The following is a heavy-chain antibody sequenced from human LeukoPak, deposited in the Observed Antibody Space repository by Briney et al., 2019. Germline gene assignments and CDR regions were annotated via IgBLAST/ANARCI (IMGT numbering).Heavy chain of an antibody. D-gene: IGHD6-13*01. J-gene: IGHJ4*02. CDR3: AREGARRAAVLPFDY. V-gene: IGHV3-23*01. CDR2: ISGSGGST. CDR1: GFTFSSYA. Sequence: SGGSLRLSCAASGFTFSSYAMSWVRQAPGKGLEWVSAISGSGGSTYYADSVKGRFTISRDNSKNTLYLQMNSLRAEDTAVYYCAREGARRAAVLPFDYWGQGTLVTVSS.